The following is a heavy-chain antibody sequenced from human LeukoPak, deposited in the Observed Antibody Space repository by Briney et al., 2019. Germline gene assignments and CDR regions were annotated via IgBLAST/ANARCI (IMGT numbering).Heavy chain of an antibody. V-gene: IGHV4-59*01. Sequence: SETLSLTCTVSGGSISSYYWSWIRQPPGKGLEWIGYIYYSGSTNYNPSLKSRVTISVDTSKNQFSLKLSSVTAADTAVYYCARVPWGEYYFDYWGQGTLVTVSS. CDR2: IYYSGST. J-gene: IGHJ4*02. D-gene: IGHD3-10*01. CDR1: GGSISSYY. CDR3: ARVPWGEYYFDY.